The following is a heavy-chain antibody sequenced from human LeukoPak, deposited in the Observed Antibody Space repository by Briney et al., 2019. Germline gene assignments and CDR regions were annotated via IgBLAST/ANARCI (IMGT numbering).Heavy chain of an antibody. CDR2: MYYSGST. Sequence: SETLSLTCTVSGGSISSYYWSWIRQPPGKGLEWIGYMYYSGSTNYNPSLKSRVTISVDTSKNQFSLKLNSVAAADTAVYYCARRVTSNWFDPWGQGTQVTVSS. J-gene: IGHJ5*02. D-gene: IGHD2-21*02. CDR1: GGSISSYY. V-gene: IGHV4-59*08. CDR3: ARRVTSNWFDP.